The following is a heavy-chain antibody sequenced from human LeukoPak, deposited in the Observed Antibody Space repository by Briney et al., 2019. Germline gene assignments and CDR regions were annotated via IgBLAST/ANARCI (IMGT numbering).Heavy chain of an antibody. J-gene: IGHJ5*02. CDR1: GGSFSDDY. CDR3: ARSPHIWFAERGWFDP. CDR2: INHSGSH. V-gene: IGHV4-34*10. D-gene: IGHD3-10*01. Sequence: PSETLSLTCAVSGGSFSDDYWNWIRQPPGKGLEWLGEINHSGSHEFNPSLKSRLTMSVDTSKNQFSLQLTSVTAADTAVYFCARSPHIWFAERGWFDPWGQGTLVTVSS.